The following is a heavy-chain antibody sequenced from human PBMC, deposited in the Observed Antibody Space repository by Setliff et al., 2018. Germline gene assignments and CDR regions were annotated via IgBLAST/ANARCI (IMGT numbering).Heavy chain of an antibody. CDR1: GYPFTNYG. D-gene: IGHD3-16*01. J-gene: IGHJ4*02. CDR3: ARVMGDYGGYFDY. V-gene: IGHV1-18*01. CDR2: ISGHNGDT. Sequence: ASVKVSCKTSGYPFTNYGLSWVRQAPGQGLEWMGWISGHNGDTKLAQNFQGRVTVTTDTFTNTGYMELRSLRSDDTAVYYCARVMGDYGGYFDYWGQGTLVTVSS.